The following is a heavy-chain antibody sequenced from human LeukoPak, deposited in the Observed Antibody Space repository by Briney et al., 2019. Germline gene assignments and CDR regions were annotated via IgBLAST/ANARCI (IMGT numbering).Heavy chain of an antibody. J-gene: IGHJ5*01. D-gene: IGHD3-10*01. V-gene: IGHV3-74*01. Sequence: GGSLRLSCAASGFTFSNYWMYWVRQPPGKGLVWVSHINKDGTITKYADSVKGRFTISRDNAKNTLYLQMNSLRDEDTAVYYCASISTIRGVLVSRDSWGQGTLVTVSS. CDR3: ASISTIRGVLVSRDS. CDR1: GFTFSNYW. CDR2: INKDGTIT.